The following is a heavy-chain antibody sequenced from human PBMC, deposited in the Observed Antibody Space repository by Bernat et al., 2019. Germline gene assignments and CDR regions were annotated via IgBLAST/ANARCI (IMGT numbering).Heavy chain of an antibody. CDR3: VGSGSYHFDY. CDR1: GFTFSSYW. J-gene: IGHJ4*02. Sequence: EVQLVESGGGLVQPGGSLRLSYAASGFTFSSYWMHWVRQAPGKGLVWVSRINSDGSSTSYADSVKGRFTISRDNAKNTLYLQMNSLRAEDTAVYYCVGSGSYHFDYWGQGTLVTVSS. D-gene: IGHD3-10*01. V-gene: IGHV3-74*01. CDR2: INSDGSST.